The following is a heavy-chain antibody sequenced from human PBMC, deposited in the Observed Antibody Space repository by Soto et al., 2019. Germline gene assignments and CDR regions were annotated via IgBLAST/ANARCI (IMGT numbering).Heavy chain of an antibody. D-gene: IGHD5-18*01. V-gene: IGHV4-59*01. J-gene: IGHJ4*02. CDR2: IYYSGST. CDR3: ARGGTAMVRAEPTIDY. Sequence: SETLSLTXTVSGGSISSYYWSWIRQPPGKGLEWIGYIYYSGSTNYNPSLKSRVTISVDTSKNQFSLKLSSVTAADTAVYYCARGGTAMVRAEPTIDYWGQGTLVTVSS. CDR1: GGSISSYY.